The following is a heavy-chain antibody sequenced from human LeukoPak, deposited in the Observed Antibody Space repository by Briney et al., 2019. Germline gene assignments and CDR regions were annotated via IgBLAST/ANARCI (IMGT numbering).Heavy chain of an antibody. D-gene: IGHD3-22*01. CDR3: AEDPNYYDSSGLTYYFDY. CDR1: GFTFSSDA. V-gene: IGHV3-23*01. CDR2: ISGSRGST. J-gene: IGHJ4*02. Sequence: GGSLRLSCAASGFTFSSDAMSWVRQAPGKGLEWVSAISGSRGSTYYADSVKGRFTISRDNSKYTMYLQGNSLRAEDTAVYYCAEDPNYYDSSGLTYYFDYWGQGTLVTVSS.